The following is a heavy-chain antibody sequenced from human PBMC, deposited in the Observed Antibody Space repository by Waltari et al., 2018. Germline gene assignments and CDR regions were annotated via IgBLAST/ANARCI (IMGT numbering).Heavy chain of an antibody. CDR1: GGSFSGYY. Sequence: QVQLQQWGAGLLKPSETLSLTCAVYGGSFSGYYWSWIRQPPGKGLEWIGEINHRGSTNSNPSLKSRVTISVDTAKNQFSLKLSSVTAADTAVYYCARGLLYGPSWFDPWGQGTLVTVSS. J-gene: IGHJ5*02. V-gene: IGHV4-34*01. D-gene: IGHD3-16*02. CDR3: ARGLLYGPSWFDP. CDR2: INHRGST.